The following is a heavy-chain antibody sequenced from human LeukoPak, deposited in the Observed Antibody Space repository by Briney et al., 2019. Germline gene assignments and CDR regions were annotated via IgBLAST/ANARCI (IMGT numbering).Heavy chain of an antibody. Sequence: GGSLRLPCAASGFNFDDFTMHWVRQAPGKGLEWVSLISWGGDNTYYADSVRGRFTISRDNSKNSLYLQMNSLTPEDTAFYYCAASYYYDSNGYLWPTNFDYWGQGTLVTVSS. CDR3: AASYYYDSNGYLWPTNFDY. CDR2: ISWGGDNT. CDR1: GFNFDDFT. J-gene: IGHJ4*02. D-gene: IGHD3-22*01. V-gene: IGHV3-43*01.